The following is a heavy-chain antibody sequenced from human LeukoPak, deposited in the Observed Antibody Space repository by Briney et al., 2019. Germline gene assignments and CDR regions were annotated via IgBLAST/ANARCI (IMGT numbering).Heavy chain of an antibody. D-gene: IGHD2-8*01. V-gene: IGHV4-34*12. CDR1: GGTFTDYY. CDR2: IIHNGVT. CDR3: ARVSGLNNFDY. Sequence: SETLSLTCAVYGGTFTDYYWGWIRQPPGKGLEWIAEIIHNGVTKYNPSLKSRVTLSLDTSKNQFSLKMTSVTAADTAVYYCARVSGLNNFDYWGQGTLVTVSS. J-gene: IGHJ4*02.